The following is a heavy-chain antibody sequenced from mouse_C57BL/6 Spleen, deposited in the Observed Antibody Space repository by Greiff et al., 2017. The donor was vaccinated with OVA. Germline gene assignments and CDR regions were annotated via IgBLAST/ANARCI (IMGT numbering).Heavy chain of an antibody. CDR2: INPNNGGT. V-gene: IGHV1-26*01. Sequence: VQLQQSGPELVKPGASVKISCKASGYTFTDYYMNWVKQSHGKSLEWIGDINPNNGGTSYNQKFKGKATLTVDKSSSTAYMERLILTSEDSAVYYCARFGDYGAMDYWGQGTSVTVSS. CDR1: GYTFTDYY. CDR3: ARFGDYGAMDY. J-gene: IGHJ4*01. D-gene: IGHD2-4*01.